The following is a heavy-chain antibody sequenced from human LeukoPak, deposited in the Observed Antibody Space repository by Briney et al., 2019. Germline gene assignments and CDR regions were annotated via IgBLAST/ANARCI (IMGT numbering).Heavy chain of an antibody. J-gene: IGHJ4*02. Sequence: ASVKVSCKVSGYTLTELSMHWVRQAPGKGFEWMGGFDPEDGETIYAQKFQGRVTMTEDTSTDTAYMELSSLRSEDTAEYYCATGYCSSTSCYGYDYWGQGTLVTVSS. CDR1: GYTLTELS. D-gene: IGHD2-2*01. CDR3: ATGYCSSTSCYGYDY. CDR2: FDPEDGET. V-gene: IGHV1-24*01.